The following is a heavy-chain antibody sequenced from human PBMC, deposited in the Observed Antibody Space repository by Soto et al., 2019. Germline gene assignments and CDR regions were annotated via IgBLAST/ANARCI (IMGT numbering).Heavy chain of an antibody. CDR2: AHHSGRT. V-gene: IGHV4-4*02. J-gene: IGHJ4*02. Sequence: QVQLQESGPGLVKPSGTLSLTCTVSGGSMSSSNWWNWVRQSPGKGLEWIGEAHHSGRTNYNPSLNSRVTISVDKSKNHFSLKLSSVTAAATAVYYCARSEATGLDYWGQGTLVTVSS. CDR1: GGSMSSSNW. D-gene: IGHD1-26*01. CDR3: ARSEATGLDY.